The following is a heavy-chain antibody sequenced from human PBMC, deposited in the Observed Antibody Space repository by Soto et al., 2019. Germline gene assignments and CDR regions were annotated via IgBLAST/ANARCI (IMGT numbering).Heavy chain of an antibody. D-gene: IGHD3-16*02. CDR2: IYYSGNT. CDR3: ARGGSGYDYIWGTYRYRHFDF. Sequence: QVQLQESGPGLVKPSETLSLTCGVSGASISTYYWNWIRQPPGKGLEWIGYIYYSGNTNQNPSIRSRVTISVDTSNHQVSLKLSSVTAADTAVYYCARGGSGYDYIWGTYRYRHFDFWGQGTLVTVSS. CDR1: GASISTYY. V-gene: IGHV4-59*01. J-gene: IGHJ4*02.